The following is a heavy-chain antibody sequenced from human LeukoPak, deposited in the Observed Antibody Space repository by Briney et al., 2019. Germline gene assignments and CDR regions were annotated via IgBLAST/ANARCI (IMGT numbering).Heavy chain of an antibody. CDR1: GGSFSGYY. Sequence: TSSETLSLTCAVYGGSFSGYYWSWIRQPPGKGLEWIGEINHSGSTNYNPSLKSRVIISVDTSKNQFSLKLSSVTAADTAVYYCARGRSGSSGWYDNYFDYWGQGTLVTVSS. J-gene: IGHJ4*02. CDR3: ARGRSGSSGWYDNYFDY. CDR2: INHSGST. V-gene: IGHV4-34*01. D-gene: IGHD6-19*01.